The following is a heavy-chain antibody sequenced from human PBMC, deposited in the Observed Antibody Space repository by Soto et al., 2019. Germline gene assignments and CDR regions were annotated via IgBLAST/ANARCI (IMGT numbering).Heavy chain of an antibody. D-gene: IGHD2-8*01. Sequence: SETLSLTCSVSGGSISRYYWSWIRQPPGKGLEWIGYAYYSGDTGYNPSLQSRVAMAVDTSKNQVSLKLTSVTAADTAVYYCARDRSTYGGGGTGEVKENWFDPWGQGALVTVSS. J-gene: IGHJ5*02. V-gene: IGHV4-59*01. CDR1: GGSISRYY. CDR2: AYYSGDT. CDR3: ARDRSTYGGGGTGEVKENWFDP.